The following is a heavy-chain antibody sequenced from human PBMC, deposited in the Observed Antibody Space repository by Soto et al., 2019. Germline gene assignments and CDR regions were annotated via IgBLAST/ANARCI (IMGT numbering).Heavy chain of an antibody. J-gene: IGHJ4*02. Sequence: QITLKESGPTLVKPTQTLTLTCTFSGFSLTTSGVGVGWIRQPPGKALEWLALIYWDDDKRYSPSLKTRLTITTDTSKNQVVLIMTNMDPVDTATYYCAHSPYFGEELAYWGQGTLVTVSS. CDR2: IYWDDDK. D-gene: IGHD4-17*01. CDR1: GFSLTTSGVG. CDR3: AHSPYFGEELAY. V-gene: IGHV2-5*02.